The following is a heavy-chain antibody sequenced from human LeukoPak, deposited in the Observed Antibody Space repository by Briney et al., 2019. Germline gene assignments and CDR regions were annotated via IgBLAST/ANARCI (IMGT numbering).Heavy chain of an antibody. V-gene: IGHV3-23*01. CDR1: GFTFSSYA. CDR3: AKDLGISYYYDSSGYPRSAFDI. CDR2: ISGSGGST. D-gene: IGHD3-22*01. J-gene: IGHJ3*02. Sequence: GGSLRISCAASGFTFSSYAMSWVRQAPGKGLEWVSAISGSGGSTYFADSVKGRFTISRDNSKNTLYLQMNSLRAEDTAVYYCAKDLGISYYYDSSGYPRSAFDIWGQGTMVTVSS.